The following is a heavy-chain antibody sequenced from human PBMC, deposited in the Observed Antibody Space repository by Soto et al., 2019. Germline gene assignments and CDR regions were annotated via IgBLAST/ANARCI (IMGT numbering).Heavy chain of an antibody. CDR2: ISWNSGDV. Sequence: EVQLVESGGGLVQPGRSLRLSCAASGFRFDDYAMHWVRLPPGKGLEWVSGISWNSGDVQYAASVRGRFTMSRDDAARSVYLHMKNLRLEDTALYVCAKSLGPQLVNNWFDPWGQGTMVTVSS. D-gene: IGHD1-1*01. J-gene: IGHJ5*02. CDR3: AKSLGPQLVNNWFDP. CDR1: GFRFDDYA. V-gene: IGHV3-9*01.